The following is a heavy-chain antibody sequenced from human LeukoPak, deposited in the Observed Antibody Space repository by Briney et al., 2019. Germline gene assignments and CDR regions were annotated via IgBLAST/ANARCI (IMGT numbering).Heavy chain of an antibody. J-gene: IGHJ5*02. CDR3: AQITIFPSDP. D-gene: IGHD3-9*01. Sequence: PGGSLRLSCAASGFTFSSYAMSWVRQAPGKGLEGVSAISGSGGSTYYADSVKGRFTISRDNSKNTLYLQMNSLRAEDTAVYYCAQITIFPSDPWGQGTLVTVSS. CDR1: GFTFSSYA. V-gene: IGHV3-23*01. CDR2: ISGSGGST.